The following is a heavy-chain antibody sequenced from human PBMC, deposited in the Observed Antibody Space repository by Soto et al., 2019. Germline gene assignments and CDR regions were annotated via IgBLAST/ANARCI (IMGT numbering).Heavy chain of an antibody. Sequence: PGGSLRLSCAASGFTFTNHAMSWVRQAPGKGLEWVSDIGGSGSSTYYADSVKGRFTISRDNAKNTLYLQMESLRAEDTALYYCARSEMTYNWNDWGQGALVTVSS. J-gene: IGHJ4*02. CDR3: ARSEMTYNWND. CDR1: GFTFTNHA. D-gene: IGHD1-20*01. V-gene: IGHV3-23*01. CDR2: IGGSGSST.